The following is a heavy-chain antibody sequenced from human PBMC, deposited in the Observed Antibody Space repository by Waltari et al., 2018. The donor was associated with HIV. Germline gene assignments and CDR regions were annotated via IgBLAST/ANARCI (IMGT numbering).Heavy chain of an antibody. J-gene: IGHJ3*02. CDR1: GFTFHTYV. Sequence: QVPFVESGGGVVQPGRSLRLSCAGPGFTFHTYVLPGVRQAPGKGLEWLALLSNDGDKKHYAESVKGRFDISRDNSKNTLYLLMDSLRVEDTAIYYCAREGPWGAFYVSGLDIWGQGTMVTVSS. CDR2: LSNDGDKK. CDR3: AREGPWGAFYVSGLDI. D-gene: IGHD3-16*01. V-gene: IGHV3-30*09.